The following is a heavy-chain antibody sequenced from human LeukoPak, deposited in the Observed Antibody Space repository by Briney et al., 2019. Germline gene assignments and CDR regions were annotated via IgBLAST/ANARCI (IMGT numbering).Heavy chain of an antibody. J-gene: IGHJ4*02. CDR2: INPNSGGT. Sequence: ASVKVSCKASGYTFTGYYMHWVRQAPGQGLEWMGWINPNSGGTNYAQKFQGRVTMTRDTSISTAYMELRRLRSDDTAVYYCARVSRGVVVPAAPLSDYWGQGTLVTVSS. CDR1: GYTFTGYY. D-gene: IGHD2-2*01. V-gene: IGHV1-2*02. CDR3: ARVSRGVVVPAAPLSDY.